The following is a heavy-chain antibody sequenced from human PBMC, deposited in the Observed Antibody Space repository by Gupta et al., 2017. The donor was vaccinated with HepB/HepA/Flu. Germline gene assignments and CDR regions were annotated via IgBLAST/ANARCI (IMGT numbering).Heavy chain of an antibody. J-gene: IGHJ6*03. Sequence: QVQLVESGGGVVQPGRSLRLSCAASGFTFSSYGMHWVRQAPGKGLEWVAVIWYDGSNKYYADSVKGRFTISRDNSKNTLYLQMNSLRAEDTAVYYCXRXAEDIVVVPAASSGCYMDVWGKGTTVTVSS. V-gene: IGHV3-33*01. D-gene: IGHD2-2*01. CDR1: GFTFSSYG. CDR3: XRXAEDIVVVPAASSGCYMDV. CDR2: IWYDGSNK.